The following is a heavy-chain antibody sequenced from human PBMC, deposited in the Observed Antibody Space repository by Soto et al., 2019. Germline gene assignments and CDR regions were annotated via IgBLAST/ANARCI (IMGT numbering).Heavy chain of an antibody. CDR3: ARDKITGLFDY. V-gene: IGHV4-34*01. CDR1: DGSFSGYS. CDR2: INHSGST. D-gene: IGHD2-8*02. Sequence: SETLSLTCAVYDGSFSGYSWTWIRQPPGTGLEWIGEINHSGSTNYNPSLKSRVTISEDTSKNQFSLKLTSVTAADTAVYYCARDKITGLFDYWGQGTLVTVSS. J-gene: IGHJ4*02.